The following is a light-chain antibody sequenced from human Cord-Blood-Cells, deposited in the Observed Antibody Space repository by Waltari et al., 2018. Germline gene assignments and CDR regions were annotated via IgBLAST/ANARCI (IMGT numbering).Light chain of an antibody. Sequence: DIQMTQFPSSVSASVGERVTIPCRTSQSISSLLAWYQRTPGKAAKHLIYVASSLQSSVPSRFSGSGSGTDFTLTISSLQPEDFATYDCQQANSFPLTFGGGTKVEIK. CDR1: QSISSL. V-gene: IGKV1-12*01. CDR2: VAS. J-gene: IGKJ4*01. CDR3: QQANSFPLT.